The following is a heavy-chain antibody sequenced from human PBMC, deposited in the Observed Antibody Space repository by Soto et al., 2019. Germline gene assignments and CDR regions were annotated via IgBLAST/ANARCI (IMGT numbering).Heavy chain of an antibody. CDR3: AKASYGLGYFDY. Sequence: AERRFGTCTVSGCSLSTRFWWTWVRQSPGKGLEWIGQIYHVGSTNYNPALKSRVTISVDTSKNQFSLKLTSVNAADTAVYYCAKASYGLGYFDYWGQGSLVTVSS. CDR1: GCSLSTRFW. V-gene: IGHV4-4*02. J-gene: IGHJ4*02. D-gene: IGHD4-17*01. CDR2: IYHVGST.